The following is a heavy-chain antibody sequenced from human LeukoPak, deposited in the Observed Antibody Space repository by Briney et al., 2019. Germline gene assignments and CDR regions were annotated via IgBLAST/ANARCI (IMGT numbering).Heavy chain of an antibody. CDR1: GYTFTTYS. D-gene: IGHD3-16*01. CDR3: ARGGGGLDQ. J-gene: IGHJ4*02. Sequence: VASVKVSCKASGYTFTTYSILWVRQAPGQGPEWMGVINPSGGTTSYAQKFQGRVTMTRDTSTSTVYMDLSSLRSEDTAVYYCARGGGGLDQWGQGTLVTVSS. CDR2: INPSGGTT. V-gene: IGHV1-46*01.